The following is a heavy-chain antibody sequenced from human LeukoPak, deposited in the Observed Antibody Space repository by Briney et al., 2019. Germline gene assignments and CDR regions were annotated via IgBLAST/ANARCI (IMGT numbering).Heavy chain of an antibody. J-gene: IGHJ4*02. D-gene: IGHD3-22*01. CDR3: TGTTVSITMMKGGFDY. Sequence: PSETLSLTCTVSGGSISSSSYYWGWIRQPPGKGLEWIGSIYYSGSTYYNPSLKSRVTISVDTSKNQFSLKLSSVTAADTAVYYCTGTTVSITMMKGGFDYWGQGTLVTVSS. CDR1: GGSISSSSYY. V-gene: IGHV4-39*07. CDR2: IYYSGST.